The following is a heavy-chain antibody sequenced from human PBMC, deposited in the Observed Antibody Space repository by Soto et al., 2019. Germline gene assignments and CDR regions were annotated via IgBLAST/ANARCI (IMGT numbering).Heavy chain of an antibody. CDR2: ISGSGGST. CDR3: ATTIAAAKTHYYYGMDV. CDR1: GFTFSSYA. D-gene: IGHD6-13*01. V-gene: IGHV3-23*01. Sequence: EVQLLESGGGLVQPGGSLRLSCAASGFTFSSYAMSWVRQAPGKGLEWVSAISGSGGSTYYADSVKGRFTISRDNSKNTLYLQMNSLRAEDTAVYYCATTIAAAKTHYYYGMDVWGQGTTVTVPS. J-gene: IGHJ6*02.